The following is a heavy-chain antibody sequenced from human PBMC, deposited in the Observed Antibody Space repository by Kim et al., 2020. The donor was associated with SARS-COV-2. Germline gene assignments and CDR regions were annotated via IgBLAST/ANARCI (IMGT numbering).Heavy chain of an antibody. D-gene: IGHD6-19*01. CDR3: ARGKAVAADYYYYYYGMDV. V-gene: IGHV1-69*13. Sequence: SVKVSCKASGGTFSSYAISWVRQAPGQGLECMGGIIPIFGTANYAQKFQGRVTITADESTSTAYMELSSLRSEDTAVYYCARGKAVAADYYYYYYGMDVWGQGTTVTVSS. CDR1: GGTFSSYA. CDR2: IIPIFGTA. J-gene: IGHJ6*02.